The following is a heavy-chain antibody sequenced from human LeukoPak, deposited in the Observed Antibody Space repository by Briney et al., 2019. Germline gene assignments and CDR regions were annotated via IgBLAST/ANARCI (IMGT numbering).Heavy chain of an antibody. CDR1: GGSISSGGYY. CDR2: IYYSGST. D-gene: IGHD2-15*01. Sequence: SETLSLTCTVSGGSISSGGYYWSWIRQHPGKGLEWIGYIYYSGSTYYNPSLKSRVTISVDTSKNQFSLKLSSVTAADTAVYYCATRRITKGYCSGGSCYPGTNYYYGMDVWGQGTTVTVSS. J-gene: IGHJ6*02. CDR3: ATRRITKGYCSGGSCYPGTNYYYGMDV. V-gene: IGHV4-31*03.